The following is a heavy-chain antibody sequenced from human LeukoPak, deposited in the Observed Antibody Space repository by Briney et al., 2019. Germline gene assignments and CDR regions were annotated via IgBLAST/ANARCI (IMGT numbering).Heavy chain of an antibody. CDR2: INPSSGGT. D-gene: IGHD1-26*01. CDR3: AREWDYYAY. J-gene: IGHJ4*02. V-gene: IGHV1-2*02. Sequence: ASVKVSCKASGYTFSDYYMHWVRQAPGQGLEWMGWINPSSGGTKYAQKFQGRVTMTRDTSITTAYMELSSLTSDDTAVYYCAREWDYYAYWGQGTLVTVSS. CDR1: GYTFSDYY.